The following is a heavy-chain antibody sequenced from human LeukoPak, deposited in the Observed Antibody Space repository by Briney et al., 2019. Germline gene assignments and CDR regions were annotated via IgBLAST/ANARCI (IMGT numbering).Heavy chain of an antibody. CDR3: AHSGVVPYYYYMDV. CDR1: GFSLSTFGMA. V-gene: IGHV2-5*01. Sequence: SGPTLVNPTQTLTLTCTFSGFSLSTFGMAVGWIRQPPGKALEWLALIFWNDDKRYIPSLKSRLTITKDTSKNQVVLTMTNMDPVDTATYYCAHSGVVPYYYYMDVWGKGTTVTVSS. CDR2: IFWNDDK. D-gene: IGHD3-3*01. J-gene: IGHJ6*03.